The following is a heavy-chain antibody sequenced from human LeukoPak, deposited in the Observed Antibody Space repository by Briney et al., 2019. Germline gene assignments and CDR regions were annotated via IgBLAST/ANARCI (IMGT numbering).Heavy chain of an antibody. J-gene: IGHJ4*02. D-gene: IGHD6-19*01. Sequence: GGSLRLSCAASGFTFSSYGMHWVRQAPGKGLEWVAVISYDGSNKYYADSVKGRFTISRDNSKNTLYLQMSSLKPEDTAVYYCAKVDRQGLVRRLVDYWGQGTLVTVSS. CDR2: ISYDGSNK. CDR3: AKVDRQGLVRRLVDY. V-gene: IGHV3-30*18. CDR1: GFTFSSYG.